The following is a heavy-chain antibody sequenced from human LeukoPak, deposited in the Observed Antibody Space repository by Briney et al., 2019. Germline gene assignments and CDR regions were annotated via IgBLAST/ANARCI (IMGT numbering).Heavy chain of an antibody. Sequence: SGGSLRLSCAASGFTFSSYSMNWVRQAPGKGLEWVSSISSSSSYMYYADSVKGRFTISRDNAKNSLYLQMNSLRAEDTAVYYCARDRVLDLPDYGMDVWGQGTTVTVSS. D-gene: IGHD2-2*02. CDR1: GFTFSSYS. J-gene: IGHJ6*02. V-gene: IGHV3-21*01. CDR3: ARDRVLDLPDYGMDV. CDR2: ISSSSSYM.